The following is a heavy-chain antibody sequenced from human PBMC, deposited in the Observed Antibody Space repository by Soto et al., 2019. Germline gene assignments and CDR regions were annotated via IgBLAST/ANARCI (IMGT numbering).Heavy chain of an antibody. J-gene: IGHJ4*02. CDR2: INHSGST. D-gene: IGHD3-9*01. Sequence: SATLSLTCAVYGGSFSGYYWSWISQPPGNGLEWIGEINHSGSTNYNPPLKSRVTISVDTSKNKFSMKLSSVTAADTAVYYCARGLKRYFDWSTNNYFDYWGQGTLVTVSS. V-gene: IGHV4-34*01. CDR3: ARGLKRYFDWSTNNYFDY. CDR1: GGSFSGYY.